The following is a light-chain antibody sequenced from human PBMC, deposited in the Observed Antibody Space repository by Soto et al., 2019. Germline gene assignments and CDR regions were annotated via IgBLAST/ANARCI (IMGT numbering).Light chain of an antibody. CDR2: DAS. Sequence: DIQMTQSPSTLSASVGDRVTITCLASQSISSWLAWYQQKPGKAPKLLIYDASTLESGVPSRFSGSGSGTEFTLTISGLQADDFATYYCQQYSSHRTFGQGTKVDIK. V-gene: IGKV1-5*01. CDR1: QSISSW. J-gene: IGKJ1*01. CDR3: QQYSSHRT.